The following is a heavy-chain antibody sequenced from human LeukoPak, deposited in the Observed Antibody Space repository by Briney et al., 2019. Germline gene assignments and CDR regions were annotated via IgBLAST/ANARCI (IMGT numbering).Heavy chain of an antibody. V-gene: IGHV3-74*01. D-gene: IGHD3-22*01. Sequence: GGSLRLSCAGSRFTFSNYWMHWVRQAPGKGLVWVSRIGGNGRSPAYAESVKGRFTISRDNARNTLYLQMDSLRAEDTAVYYCAKTKYYGGSGYTYFDYWGQGTLVTVSS. CDR2: IGGNGRSP. CDR1: RFTFSNYW. CDR3: AKTKYYGGSGYTYFDY. J-gene: IGHJ4*02.